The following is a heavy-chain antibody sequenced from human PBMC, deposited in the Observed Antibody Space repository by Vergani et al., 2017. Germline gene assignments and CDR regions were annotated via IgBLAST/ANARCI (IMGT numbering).Heavy chain of an antibody. Sequence: EVQLVESGGGLVQPGRSLRLSCAASGFTFDDYAMHWVRQAPGKGLEWVSGISWNSGSIGYADSVKGRFTISRDNAKNSLYLQMNSLSAEDTALYYCAKVRGSSWYDAFDIWGQGTMVTVSS. CDR3: AKVRGSSWYDAFDI. J-gene: IGHJ3*02. D-gene: IGHD6-13*01. V-gene: IGHV3-9*01. CDR2: ISWNSGSI. CDR1: GFTFDDYA.